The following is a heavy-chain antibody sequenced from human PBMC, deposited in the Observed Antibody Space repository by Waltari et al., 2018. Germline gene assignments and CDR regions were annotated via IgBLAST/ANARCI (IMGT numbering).Heavy chain of an antibody. V-gene: IGHV2-26*01. CDR3: AREHDYGGYFDY. CDR1: GFSLSNARMG. Sequence: QVTLKESGPVLVKPTETLTLTCTVSGFSLSNARMGVSWIRQPPGKALEWLAHILSNDEKSYSTALKSRLTISKDTSKSQVVLTMTNMDPVDTATYYCAREHDYGGYFDYWGQGTLVTVSS. J-gene: IGHJ4*02. CDR2: ILSNDEK. D-gene: IGHD4-17*01.